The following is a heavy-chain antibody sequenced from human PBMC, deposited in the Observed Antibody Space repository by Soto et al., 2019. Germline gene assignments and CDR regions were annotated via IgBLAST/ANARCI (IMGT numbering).Heavy chain of an antibody. J-gene: IGHJ4*02. D-gene: IGHD3-9*01. CDR2: IIPIFGTA. Sequence: GASVKVSCKASGGTFSSYAISWVRQAPGQGLEWMGGIIPIFGTANYAQKFQGRVTITADESTSTAYMELSSLRSEDTAVYYCARYFDWFGGFDYWGQGTLVTVSS. CDR1: GGTFSSYA. V-gene: IGHV1-69*13. CDR3: ARYFDWFGGFDY.